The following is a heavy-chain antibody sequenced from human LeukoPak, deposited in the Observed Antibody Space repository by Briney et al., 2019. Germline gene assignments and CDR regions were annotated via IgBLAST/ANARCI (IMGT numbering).Heavy chain of an antibody. CDR1: GFTYYDYG. V-gene: IGHV3-20*04. CDR2: IDWNGAST. Sequence: GGSLRLSCAVSGFTYYDYGMSWVRQVAGQGLEWVSGIDWNGASTGYADSVKGRFTISRDNAKKSLYLQMNSLRAEDTALYYCARGSTMVSDYWGQGTLVTVSS. J-gene: IGHJ4*02. D-gene: IGHD3-10*01. CDR3: ARGSTMVSDY.